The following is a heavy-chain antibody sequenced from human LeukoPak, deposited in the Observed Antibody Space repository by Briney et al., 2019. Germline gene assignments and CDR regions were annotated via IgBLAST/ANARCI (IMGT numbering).Heavy chain of an antibody. Sequence: GESLKISCKGSGYMFTTYWIGWVRQMPGKGLEWMGIIYPGDSDTRKNPSFQGQVTISADKSISTAYLQWGSLEASDTAMYYCARMRKEFGGNSPFDSWGQGTLVTVSS. D-gene: IGHD4-23*01. CDR3: ARMRKEFGGNSPFDS. J-gene: IGHJ4*02. V-gene: IGHV5-51*01. CDR1: GYMFTTYW. CDR2: IYPGDSDT.